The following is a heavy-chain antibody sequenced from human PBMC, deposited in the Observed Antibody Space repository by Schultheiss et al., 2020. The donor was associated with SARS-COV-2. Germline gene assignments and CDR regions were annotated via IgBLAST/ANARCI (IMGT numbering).Heavy chain of an antibody. D-gene: IGHD3-3*01. V-gene: IGHV2-5*01. CDR2: IYWNGDK. Sequence: SGPTLVKPTQTLTLTCTFSGFSLSTSGVDVGWIRQPPGKALEWLALIYWNGDKRYSPYLKSRLTITKDTSKNQVVLTMTNMDPVDTATYYCAHYGVVWGMDVWGQGTTVTVSS. CDR3: AHYGVVWGMDV. J-gene: IGHJ6*02. CDR1: GFSLSTSGVD.